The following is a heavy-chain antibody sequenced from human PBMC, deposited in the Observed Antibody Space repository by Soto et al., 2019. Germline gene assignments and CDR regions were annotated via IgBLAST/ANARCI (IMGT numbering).Heavy chain of an antibody. D-gene: IGHD3-3*01. Sequence: GGSLRLSCAASGFTFSSYWMHWVRQAPGKGLVWVSRINSDGSSTSYADSVKGRFTISRDNAKNTLYLQMNSLRAEDTAVYYCARDRAIFGVVYYGMGVWGQGTTVTVSS. CDR2: INSDGSST. CDR3: ARDRAIFGVVYYGMGV. CDR1: GFTFSSYW. J-gene: IGHJ6*02. V-gene: IGHV3-74*01.